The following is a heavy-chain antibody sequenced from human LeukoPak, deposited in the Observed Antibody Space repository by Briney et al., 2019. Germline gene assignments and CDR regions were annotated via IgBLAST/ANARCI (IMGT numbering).Heavy chain of an antibody. V-gene: IGHV1-69*13. J-gene: IGHJ3*02. CDR3: ARGGQLERLYAFDI. D-gene: IGHD1-1*01. CDR2: IIPIFGTA. CDR1: GGTFSSYA. Sequence: SVKVSCKASGGTFSSYAISWVRQAPGQGLEWMGGIIPIFGTANYAQKFQGRVTITAGESTSTAYMGLSSLRSEDTAVYYCARGGQLERLYAFDIWGQGTMVTVSS.